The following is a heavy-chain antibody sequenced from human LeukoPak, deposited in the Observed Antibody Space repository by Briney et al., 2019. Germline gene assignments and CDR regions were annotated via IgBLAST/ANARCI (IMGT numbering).Heavy chain of an antibody. J-gene: IGHJ4*02. CDR1: GFTFSSSG. D-gene: IGHD1-14*01. V-gene: IGHV3-30*03. Sequence: GRSLRLSCAASGFTFSSSGMHWVRQAPGKGLEWVAVISYDGSNKYYADSVKGRFTISRDNAKNTLYLQMNSLRGEDTAVYYCARGASNRFDYWGQGTLVTVSS. CDR3: ARGASNRFDY. CDR2: ISYDGSNK.